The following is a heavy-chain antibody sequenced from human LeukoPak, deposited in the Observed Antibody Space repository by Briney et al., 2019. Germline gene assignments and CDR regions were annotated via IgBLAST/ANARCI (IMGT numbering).Heavy chain of an antibody. CDR2: ISGSGGSA. CDR1: GFTFSSYA. V-gene: IGHV3-23*01. CDR3: AKRQAYGPDYCTYAVCSPFDY. J-gene: IGHJ4*02. D-gene: IGHD2-8*01. Sequence: GGSLRLSCAASGFTFSSYAMSWVRQAPGKGLEWVSAISGSGGSAYYADSVKGRFTISRDNSKNTLYLQMNSLRAEDTAVYYCAKRQAYGPDYCTYAVCSPFDYWGQGTLVTVSS.